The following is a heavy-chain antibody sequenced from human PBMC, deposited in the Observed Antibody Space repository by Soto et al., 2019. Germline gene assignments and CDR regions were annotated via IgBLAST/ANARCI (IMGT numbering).Heavy chain of an antibody. V-gene: IGHV3-30*03. CDR1: GFTFSSYG. CDR3: ARGSPFSGYSSGWVDY. Sequence: GGSLRLSCAASGFTFSSYGMHWVRQAPGKGLEWVAVISYDGSNKYYADSVKGRFTISRDNSKNSLYLQMNSLRAEDTAVYYCARGSPFSGYSSGWVDYWGQGTLVTVSS. D-gene: IGHD6-19*01. CDR2: ISYDGSNK. J-gene: IGHJ4*02.